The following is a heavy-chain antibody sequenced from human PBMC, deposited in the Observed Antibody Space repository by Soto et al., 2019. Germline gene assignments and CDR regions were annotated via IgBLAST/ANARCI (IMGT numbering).Heavy chain of an antibody. CDR1: GFTFSNYA. J-gene: IGHJ4*02. V-gene: IGHV3-23*01. D-gene: IGHD3-22*01. Sequence: EVQLLESGGGLVQPGGSLRLSCAASGFTFSNYAMSWVRQAPGKGLEWVSSITGSGDYTYYADSVKGRFTISRDNSKNTLYLQMSSLRAEDTAVYYCAKARYYDSTGYLYYFDYWGQGTLVTVSS. CDR2: ITGSGDYT. CDR3: AKARYYDSTGYLYYFDY.